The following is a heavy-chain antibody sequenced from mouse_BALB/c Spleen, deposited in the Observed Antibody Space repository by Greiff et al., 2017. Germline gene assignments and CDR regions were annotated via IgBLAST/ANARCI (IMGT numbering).Heavy chain of an antibody. J-gene: IGHJ4*01. V-gene: IGHV1-63*02. Sequence: QVHVKQSGAELVRPGTSVKISCKASGYTFTNYWLGWVKQRPGHGLEWIGDIYPGGGYTNYNEKFKGKATLTADTSSSTAYMQLSSLTSEDSAVYFCASSILYAMDYWGQGTSVTVSS. CDR1: GYTFTNYW. CDR2: IYPGGGYT. CDR3: ASSILYAMDY.